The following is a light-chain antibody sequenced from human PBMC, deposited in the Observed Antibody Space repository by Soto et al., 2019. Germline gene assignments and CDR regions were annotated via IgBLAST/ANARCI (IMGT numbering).Light chain of an antibody. CDR2: RNN. CDR1: SSNIGSNY. J-gene: IGLJ2*01. Sequence: QSVLTQPPSASGTPGQRVTISWSGSSSNIGSNYVFWYQHLPGTAPKLLIYRNNQRPSGVPDRFSGSTSGTSASLAISGLRSEDETDYYCAAWDDSLGGVVFGGGTQLTV. CDR3: AAWDDSLGGVV. V-gene: IGLV1-47*01.